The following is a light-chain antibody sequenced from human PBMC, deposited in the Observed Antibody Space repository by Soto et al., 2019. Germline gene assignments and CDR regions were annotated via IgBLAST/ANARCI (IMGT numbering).Light chain of an antibody. CDR3: SSYTSSSTYVV. CDR2: DVS. CDR1: SSDVGGYNY. J-gene: IGLJ2*01. Sequence: QSALTQPSSVSGSPGQSITISCTGTSSDVGGYNYVSWYQQHPGKAPKLMIYDVSNRPSGVSNRFSGSKSGNTASLTISGLQAEDEADYYCSSYTSSSTYVVVGAGTKLTVL. V-gene: IGLV2-14*01.